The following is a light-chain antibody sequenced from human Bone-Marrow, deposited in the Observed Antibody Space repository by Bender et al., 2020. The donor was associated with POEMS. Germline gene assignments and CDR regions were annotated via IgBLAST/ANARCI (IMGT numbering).Light chain of an antibody. V-gene: IGLV2-14*01. Sequence: QSALTQPAFVSGSPGQSITISCTAATSDIAVYDYVSWYQHHPGKAPKLLIYEVFNRPSGVSTRFSGSKSANTASLTISGLQAEDEADYYCSSFITTSTSVVFGGGTKLTVL. J-gene: IGLJ2*01. CDR3: SSFITTSTSVV. CDR2: EVF. CDR1: TSDIAVYDY.